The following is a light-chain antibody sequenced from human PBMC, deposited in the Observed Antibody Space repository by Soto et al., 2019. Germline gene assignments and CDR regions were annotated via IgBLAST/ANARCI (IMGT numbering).Light chain of an antibody. Sequence: DIQMTQSPSTLSASVGDRVTVTCRASQSVDRLLAWFQQKPGKAHKLLIYDAPTLESGVPSRFSGSGSGTDFTLTISSLQPDDFETYYCQQYGSYWTFGQGTKVEIK. CDR1: QSVDRL. J-gene: IGKJ1*01. CDR2: DAP. CDR3: QQYGSYWT. V-gene: IGKV1-5*01.